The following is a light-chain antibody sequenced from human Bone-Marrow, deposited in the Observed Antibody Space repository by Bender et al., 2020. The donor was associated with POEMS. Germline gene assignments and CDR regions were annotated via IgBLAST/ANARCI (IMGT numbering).Light chain of an antibody. CDR2: QDY. CDR1: KLGDKF. CDR3: CSYTSTYSVI. Sequence: SYELTQPPSVSVSPGQTASITCSGDKLGDKFVCWYQQKPGQSPVLVIYQDYKRPSGVPDRSSGSKSGNTASLTISRLQAEDEGDYYCCSYTSTYSVIFGGGTRLTVL. V-gene: IGLV3-1*01. J-gene: IGLJ2*01.